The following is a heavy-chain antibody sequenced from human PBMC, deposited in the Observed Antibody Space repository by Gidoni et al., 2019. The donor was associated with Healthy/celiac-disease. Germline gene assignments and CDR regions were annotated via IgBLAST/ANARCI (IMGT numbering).Heavy chain of an antibody. D-gene: IGHD3-10*01. CDR3: AREERRSITMVRGVLVY. J-gene: IGHJ4*02. CDR1: GYTFTGYY. V-gene: IGHV1-2*02. CDR2: INPNSGGT. Sequence: QVQLVQSGAEVKKPGASVKVSCKASGYTFTGYYMHWVRQAPGQGLEWMGWINPNSGGTNYAQKFQGRVTMTRDTSISTAYMELSRLRSDDTAVYYCAREERRSITMVRGVLVYWGQGTLVTVSS.